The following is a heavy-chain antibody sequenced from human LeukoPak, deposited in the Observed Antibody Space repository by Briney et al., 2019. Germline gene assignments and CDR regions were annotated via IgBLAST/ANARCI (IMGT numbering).Heavy chain of an antibody. J-gene: IGHJ4*02. Sequence: GGSLRLSCAASGFTFSSYGMHWVRQAPGKGLEWVAFIRYDGSNKYYADSVKGRFTISRDNSKNTLYLQMNSLRAEDTAVYYCARGSYSISSFDYWGQGTLVTVSS. CDR1: GFTFSSYG. V-gene: IGHV3-30*02. D-gene: IGHD6-6*01. CDR3: ARGSYSISSFDY. CDR2: IRYDGSNK.